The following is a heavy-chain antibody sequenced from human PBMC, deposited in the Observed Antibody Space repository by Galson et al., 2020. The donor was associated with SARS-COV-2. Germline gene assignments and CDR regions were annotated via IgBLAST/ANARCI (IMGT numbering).Heavy chain of an antibody. V-gene: IGHV4-39*01. Sequence: SETLSLTCTVSGGSISSSIYFWGWIRQPPGKALQWIGTTYDSGSTYYDPSLKNRLTISVDTSKNQFSLKLSSVTAADTAVYYCARHGRGELLFPFDYWGQGILVTVSS. CDR1: GGSISSSIYF. D-gene: IGHD1-26*01. CDR2: TYDSGST. CDR3: ARHGRGELLFPFDY. J-gene: IGHJ4*02.